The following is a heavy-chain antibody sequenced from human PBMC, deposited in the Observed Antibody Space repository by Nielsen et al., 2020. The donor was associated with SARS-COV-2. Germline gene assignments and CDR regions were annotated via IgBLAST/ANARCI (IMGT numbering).Heavy chain of an antibody. CDR2: IYTDGST. Sequence: GESLKISCGASGFTISSSLMSWVRQAAGKGLDWVSVIYTDGSTSHADSVKGRFTISRDNSKNTLYLQMNSLRAEDTAVYYCARDNWGRMDVWGQGTTVTVSS. J-gene: IGHJ6*02. D-gene: IGHD7-27*01. V-gene: IGHV3-66*01. CDR3: ARDNWGRMDV. CDR1: GFTISSSL.